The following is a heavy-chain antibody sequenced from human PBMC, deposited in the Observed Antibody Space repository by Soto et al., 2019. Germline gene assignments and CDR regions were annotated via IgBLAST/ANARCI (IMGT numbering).Heavy chain of an antibody. D-gene: IGHD1-26*01. CDR1: GDAFTNYI. Sequence: QVQLVQSGAEVKKPGSSVKISCKASGDAFTNYIFDWVRQAPGQGLEWMGGIIPMFGTPKYAQTFQDRVTISADASTGTAYLELTSLRFDDTAVYYCARGRDQPPVGLHFDSWGEGTRVTVSA. J-gene: IGHJ4*02. V-gene: IGHV1-69*01. CDR2: IIPMFGTP. CDR3: ARGRDQPPVGLHFDS.